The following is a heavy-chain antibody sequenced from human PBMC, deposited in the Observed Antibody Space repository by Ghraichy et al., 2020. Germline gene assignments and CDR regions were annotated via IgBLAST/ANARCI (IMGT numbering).Heavy chain of an antibody. Sequence: GGSLRLSCAASGFTFSSYGMHWVRQAPGKGLEWVAVISYDGSNKYYADSVKGRFTISRDNSKNTLYLQMNSLRAEDTAVYYCAKGRGRDTAMVKDGDPLDYWGQGTLVTVSS. D-gene: IGHD5-18*01. CDR2: ISYDGSNK. J-gene: IGHJ4*02. CDR1: GFTFSSYG. CDR3: AKGRGRDTAMVKDGDPLDY. V-gene: IGHV3-30*18.